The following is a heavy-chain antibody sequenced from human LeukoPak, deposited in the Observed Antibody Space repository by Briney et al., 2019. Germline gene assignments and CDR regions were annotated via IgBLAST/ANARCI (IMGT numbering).Heavy chain of an antibody. CDR2: ISAYNGNT. CDR3: ARPVLRFLEWPQGNWFDP. J-gene: IGHJ5*02. Sequence: GASVKVSCKASGYTLTSYGISWVRQAPGQGLEWMGWISAYNGNTNYAQKLQGRVTMTTDTSTSTAYMELRSLRSDDTAVYYCARPVLRFLEWPQGNWFDPWGQGTLVTVSS. V-gene: IGHV1-18*01. CDR1: GYTLTSYG. D-gene: IGHD3-3*01.